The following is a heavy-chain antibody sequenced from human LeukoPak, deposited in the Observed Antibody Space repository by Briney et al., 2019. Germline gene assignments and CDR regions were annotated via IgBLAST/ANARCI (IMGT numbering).Heavy chain of an antibody. CDR1: GFTLSSYA. J-gene: IGHJ4*02. CDR2: ISGSGGST. Sequence: PGGSLRLSCAASGFTLSSYAMSWVRQAPGKGLEWVSAISGSGGSTYYADSVKGRFTISRDNSKNTLYLQMNSLRAEDTAVYYCAKDETFCSSTSCPFDYWGQGTLVTVSS. CDR3: AKDETFCSSTSCPFDY. V-gene: IGHV3-23*01. D-gene: IGHD2-2*01.